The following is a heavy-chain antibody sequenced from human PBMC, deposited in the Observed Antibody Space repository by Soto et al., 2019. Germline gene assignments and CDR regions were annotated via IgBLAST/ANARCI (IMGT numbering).Heavy chain of an antibody. CDR3: VRRGGDSGWGDFDS. D-gene: IGHD6-19*01. V-gene: IGHV3-23*01. CDR2: ISHSDHST. CDR1: GFPFSRCA. J-gene: IGHJ4*02. Sequence: EVQLLESGGGLVQPGGSLRLSCAASGFPFSRCAMNWVRQAPGKGLEWVSTISHSDHSTYYADSVKGRFTVSRDNSDNTLYLQMNGLRAEDTAIYYCVRRGGDSGWGDFDSWGQGTLVTVSS.